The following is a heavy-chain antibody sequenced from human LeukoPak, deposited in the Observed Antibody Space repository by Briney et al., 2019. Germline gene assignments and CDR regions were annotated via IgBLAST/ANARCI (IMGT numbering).Heavy chain of an antibody. Sequence: GGSLRLSCAASGFAFYDYAMHWVRQAPGKGLEWVSLIGGDGGSTYYTDSVKGRFTISRDNAKNSLYLQMNSLRDEDTAVYYCARDLEMATIANWFDPWGQGTLVTVSS. CDR1: GFAFYDYA. D-gene: IGHD5-24*01. J-gene: IGHJ5*02. CDR2: IGGDGGST. CDR3: ARDLEMATIANWFDP. V-gene: IGHV3-43*02.